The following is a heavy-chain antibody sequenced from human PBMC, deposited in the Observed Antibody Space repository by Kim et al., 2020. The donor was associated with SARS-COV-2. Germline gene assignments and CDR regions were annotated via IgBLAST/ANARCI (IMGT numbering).Heavy chain of an antibody. CDR2: FDPEDGET. Sequence: ASVKVSCKVSGYTLTELSMHWVRQAPGKGLEWMGGFDPEDGETIYAQKFQGRVTMTEDTSTDTAYMELSSLRSEDTAVYYCATAPVVRGVISHYYYYGMDVWGQGTTVTVSS. CDR1: GYTLTELS. CDR3: ATAPVVRGVISHYYYYGMDV. V-gene: IGHV1-24*01. D-gene: IGHD3-10*01. J-gene: IGHJ6*02.